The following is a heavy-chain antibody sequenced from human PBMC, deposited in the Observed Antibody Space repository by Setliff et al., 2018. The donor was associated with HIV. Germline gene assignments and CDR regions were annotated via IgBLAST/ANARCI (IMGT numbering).Heavy chain of an antibody. Sequence: ASVKVSCKASGYRFTTYGLSWVRQAPGQGLEWMGWISPHSGDTKYAQKVQGRVTMTTDTSTGTSYMELRSLRSDDTAVYYCARGYGMGPVVVTAMFDYWGQGTLVTVSS. CDR2: ISPHSGDT. CDR3: ARGYGMGPVVVTAMFDY. J-gene: IGHJ4*02. D-gene: IGHD2-21*02. V-gene: IGHV1-18*01. CDR1: GYRFTTYG.